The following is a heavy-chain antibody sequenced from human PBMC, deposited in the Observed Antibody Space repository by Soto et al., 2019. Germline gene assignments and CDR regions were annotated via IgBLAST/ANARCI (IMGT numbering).Heavy chain of an antibody. J-gene: IGHJ4*02. D-gene: IGHD3-3*01. CDR1: GFTFSSYW. Sequence: GGSLRLSCAASGFTFSSYWMHWVRQAPGKGLVWVSRINNDGSSTTYADSVKGRLTISRDNAKNTLYLQMNSLRAEDTALYYCAKFGHYDFWSGYPTEYYFDYWGQGTLVTVSS. CDR2: INNDGSST. CDR3: AKFGHYDFWSGYPTEYYFDY. V-gene: IGHV3-74*01.